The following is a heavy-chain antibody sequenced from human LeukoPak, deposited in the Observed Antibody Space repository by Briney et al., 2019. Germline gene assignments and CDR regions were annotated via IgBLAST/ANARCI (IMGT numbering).Heavy chain of an antibody. J-gene: IGHJ4*02. CDR2: ISWNSGSI. D-gene: IGHD3-10*01. V-gene: IGHV3-9*01. CDR1: GFTFDDYA. Sequence: GRSLRLSCAASGFTFDDYAMHWVRQAPGKGLEWVSGISWNSGSIGYADSVKGRFTISRDNAKNTLYLQMNSLRAEDTAVYYCARGVPYPADLGDWGQGTLVTVSS. CDR3: ARGVPYPADLGD.